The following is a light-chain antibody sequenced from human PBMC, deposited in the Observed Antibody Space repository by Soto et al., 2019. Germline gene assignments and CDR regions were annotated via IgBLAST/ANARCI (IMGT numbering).Light chain of an antibody. CDR1: QNIDSD. CDR2: GAS. V-gene: IGKV3-20*01. Sequence: EIVMTQSSATLSVSPGERVILSCRATQNIDSDLAWYQQKPGQAPRLLIYGASSRATGIPDRFSGSGSGTDFTLTISRLEPEDFAVYYCQQYGSSPWTFGQGTKVDI. CDR3: QQYGSSPWT. J-gene: IGKJ1*01.